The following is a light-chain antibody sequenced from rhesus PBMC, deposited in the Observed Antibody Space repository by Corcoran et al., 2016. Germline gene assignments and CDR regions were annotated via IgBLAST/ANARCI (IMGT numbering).Light chain of an antibody. CDR3: QHGYGTPYS. V-gene: IGKV1-74*01. J-gene: IGKJ2*01. Sequence: DIQMTQSPSSLSASVGDRVTITCRASENVNNYLNWYTQKPGKAPKLLIYKASTLQSGVPSRVSCSGSGTDYTFTISSLQPEDVATYYCQHGYGTPYSFGQGTKVEIK. CDR1: ENVNNY. CDR2: KAS.